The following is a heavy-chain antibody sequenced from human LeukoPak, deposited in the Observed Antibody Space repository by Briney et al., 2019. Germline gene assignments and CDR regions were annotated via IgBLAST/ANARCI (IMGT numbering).Heavy chain of an antibody. J-gene: IGHJ4*02. D-gene: IGHD2-21*01. Sequence: PGGSLRLSCAASGFTFSSYWMSWVRQAPGKGLEWVANMKQDGSEKYYVDSVKGRFTISRDNAKNSLYLQMNSLKTEDTAVYYCTRRGVNEDYWGQGTLVTVSS. CDR2: MKQDGSEK. CDR3: TRRGVNEDY. CDR1: GFTFSSYW. V-gene: IGHV3-7*03.